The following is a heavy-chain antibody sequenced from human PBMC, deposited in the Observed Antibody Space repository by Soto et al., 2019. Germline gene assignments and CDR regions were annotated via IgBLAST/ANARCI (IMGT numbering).Heavy chain of an antibody. J-gene: IGHJ4*02. V-gene: IGHV5-51*01. CDR3: ARGYCSGSSCYTGFDS. D-gene: IGHD2-2*02. Sequence: SLKISCKGSGYSFTNYWICWVRQMPVKGLEWMGIIYPGDSDTRFSPSFQGQVTISADKSISTAYLQWSSLKASDTAIYYCARGYCSGSSCYTGFDSWGQGTLVTVSS. CDR1: GYSFTNYW. CDR2: IYPGDSDT.